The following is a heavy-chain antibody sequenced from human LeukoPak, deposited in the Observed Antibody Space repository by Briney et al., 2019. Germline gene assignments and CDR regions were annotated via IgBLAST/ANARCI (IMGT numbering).Heavy chain of an antibody. CDR2: IYYSGST. J-gene: IGHJ6*03. V-gene: IGHV4-59*08. Sequence: PSETLSLTCTVSGGSISSYYWSWIRQTPGKGLEWIGYIYYSGSTNFNPSLKSRVTISVDTSKNQFSLKMSSVTAADTAVYYCARGFYDSSGYYDYYYYYMDVWGKGTTVTISS. CDR1: GGSISSYY. D-gene: IGHD3-22*01. CDR3: ARGFYDSSGYYDYYYYYMDV.